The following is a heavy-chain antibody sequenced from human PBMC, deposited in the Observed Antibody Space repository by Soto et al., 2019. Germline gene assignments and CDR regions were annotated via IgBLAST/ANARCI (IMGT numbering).Heavy chain of an antibody. CDR2: VYFSGTT. V-gene: IGHV4-59*01. CDR1: GGSIYSYY. Sequence: SETLSLTCTVSGGSIYSYYWSWIRQPPGKGLEWIGYVYFSGTTNYNPSLKSRVTISVDMSKNQFSLKLSSVTAADTAVYYCARGHNYGYATFDMWGQGTMVSVSS. J-gene: IGHJ3*02. CDR3: ARGHNYGYATFDM. D-gene: IGHD5-18*01.